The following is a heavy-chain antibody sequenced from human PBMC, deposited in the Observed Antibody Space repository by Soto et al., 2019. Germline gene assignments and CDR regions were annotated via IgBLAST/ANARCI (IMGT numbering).Heavy chain of an antibody. CDR1: GFTVSSNY. CDR3: ARGRITMVRGPLID. CDR2: IYSGGST. V-gene: IGHV3-53*04. D-gene: IGHD3-10*01. Sequence: GGSLRLSCAASGFTVSSNYMAWVRQAPGKGLEWVTVIYSGGSTYYADSEKGRFTISRHNSKNTMYLQMNSLRAEDTAVYYCARGRITMVRGPLIDWGQGT. J-gene: IGHJ4*02.